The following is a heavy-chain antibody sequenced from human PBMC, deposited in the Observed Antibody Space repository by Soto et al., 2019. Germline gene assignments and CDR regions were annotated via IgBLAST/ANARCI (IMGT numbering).Heavy chain of an antibody. V-gene: IGHV4-30-4*01. CDR1: GDSISNLDYF. Sequence: SETLSLTCSVSGDSISNLDYFWAWIRQPPGQALEYIGYIYKSTTTYYNPSFESRVAISLDTSKSQFSLTVTSVTAADTAVYFCARGRYCLTGRCFPNWFDSWGQGTLVTVSS. J-gene: IGHJ5*01. D-gene: IGHD2-15*01. CDR2: IYKSTTT. CDR3: ARGRYCLTGRCFPNWFDS.